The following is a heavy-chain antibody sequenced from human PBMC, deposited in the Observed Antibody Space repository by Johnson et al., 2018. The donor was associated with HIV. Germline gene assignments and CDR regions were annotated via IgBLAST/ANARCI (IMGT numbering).Heavy chain of an antibody. V-gene: IGHV3-30*03. CDR3: ARYSESYPLSAFYI. D-gene: IGHD1-26*01. CDR2: ISYDGSNK. Sequence: QEQLVESGGGVVQPGRSLRLSCAASGFTFSSYGMHWVRQAPGKGLEWVAVISYDGSNKYYADSVKGRFTIPRDHSKNTLYLQMNSLSAEDTAVYYCARYSESYPLSAFYIWGQRTMVTVSS. CDR1: GFTFSSYG. J-gene: IGHJ3*02.